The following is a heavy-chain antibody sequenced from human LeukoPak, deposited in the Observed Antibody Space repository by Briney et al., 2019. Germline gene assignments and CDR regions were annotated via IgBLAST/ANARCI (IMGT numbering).Heavy chain of an antibody. D-gene: IGHD6-19*01. CDR1: GGSSRGYY. V-gene: IGHV4-34*01. CDR3: ARDLYSSGWGYFDY. CDR2: INDSGSP. J-gene: IGHJ4*02. Sequence: PSETLSLTCAVYGGSSRGYYWNWLWIRQSPGKGLEWIGEINDSGSPNYNPSLKSRVTSSENKSLNQFSLRLSSVTAADTAVYYCARDLYSSGWGYFDYWGQGTLVTVSS.